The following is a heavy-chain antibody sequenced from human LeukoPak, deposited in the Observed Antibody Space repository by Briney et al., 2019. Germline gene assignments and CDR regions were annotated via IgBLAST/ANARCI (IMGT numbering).Heavy chain of an antibody. Sequence: GGSLRLSCAASGFTFSSYSMNWVRQAPGKGLEWVSSISSSSTYIYYADSVKGRFTISRDNAKNSLYLQMNSLRAGDTAVYYCARDLERITLVRGVIPNWFDPWGQGTLVTVSS. J-gene: IGHJ5*02. V-gene: IGHV3-21*01. D-gene: IGHD3-10*01. CDR3: ARDLERITLVRGVIPNWFDP. CDR1: GFTFSSYS. CDR2: ISSSSTYI.